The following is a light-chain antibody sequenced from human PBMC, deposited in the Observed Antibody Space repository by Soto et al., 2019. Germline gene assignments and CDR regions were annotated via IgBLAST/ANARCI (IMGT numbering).Light chain of an antibody. CDR1: QSVSSSY. Sequence: EIVLTQSPGTLSLSPGERATLSCRASQSVSSSYLAWYQQKPGQAPRLLIYGASSRATCIPDRFSGSGSGTDFTLSISRLEPEDFAVYYCQQYGSSPKDFGPGTKVDIK. V-gene: IGKV3-20*01. CDR2: GAS. CDR3: QQYGSSPKD. J-gene: IGKJ3*01.